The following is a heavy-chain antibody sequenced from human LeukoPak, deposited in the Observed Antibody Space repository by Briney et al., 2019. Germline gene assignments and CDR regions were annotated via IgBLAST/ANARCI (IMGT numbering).Heavy chain of an antibody. CDR2: IYTSGST. Sequence: SETLSLXCTVSGGSISSYYWSWIRQPAGKGLEWIGRIYTSGSTNYNPSLKSRVTMSVDTSKNQFSLKLSSVTAADTAVYYCARDYYYGSGMIYFDIWGQGTMVSVSS. CDR1: GGSISSYY. CDR3: ARDYYYGSGMIYFDI. J-gene: IGHJ3*02. V-gene: IGHV4-4*07. D-gene: IGHD3-10*01.